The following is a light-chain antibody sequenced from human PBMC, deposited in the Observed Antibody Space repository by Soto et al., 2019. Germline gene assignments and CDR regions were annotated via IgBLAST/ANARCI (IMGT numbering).Light chain of an antibody. CDR2: DAS. Sequence: EILLTQSPATLPVSPGERATLSCRASQSVSNNLAWYQQKPGQAPRLLIYDASNRATGIPARFSGSGSGTDFTPTISSLEPEDFAVYYCQQRSNWPSITFGQGTRLENK. J-gene: IGKJ5*01. V-gene: IGKV3-11*01. CDR3: QQRSNWPSIT. CDR1: QSVSNN.